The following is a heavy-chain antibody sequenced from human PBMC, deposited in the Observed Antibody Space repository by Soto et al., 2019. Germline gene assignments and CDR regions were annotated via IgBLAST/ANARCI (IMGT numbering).Heavy chain of an antibody. V-gene: IGHV1-8*01. J-gene: IGHJ3*02. Sequence: QVQLVQSGAEVKKPGASVKVSCKASGYTFTSYDINWVRQATGQGLEWMGWMNPNSGNTGYAQKXQGXXXMPRNTSISPXXMXLXXLRSEDTAVYYCARGPTSYCSGGSCYSSAVSAFDIWGQGTMVTVSS. CDR2: MNPNSGNT. D-gene: IGHD2-15*01. CDR3: ARGPTSYCSGGSCYSSAVSAFDI. CDR1: GYTFTSYD.